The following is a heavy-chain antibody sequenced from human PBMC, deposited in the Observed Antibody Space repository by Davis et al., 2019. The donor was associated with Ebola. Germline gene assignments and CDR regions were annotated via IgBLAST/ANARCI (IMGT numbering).Heavy chain of an antibody. CDR1: GASFSDHF. CDR3: ATSQDCSSTSCDNWFDP. V-gene: IGHV4-34*01. D-gene: IGHD2-2*01. CDR2: IHHSGST. Sequence: MPSETLSLTCAVYGASFSDHFWSWIRQPPGQGLEWIGEIHHSGSTKRNPSLRSRVTISPDTSKNQFSLKLSSVTAADTAVYYCATSQDCSSTSCDNWFDPWGQGTLVTVSS. J-gene: IGHJ5*02.